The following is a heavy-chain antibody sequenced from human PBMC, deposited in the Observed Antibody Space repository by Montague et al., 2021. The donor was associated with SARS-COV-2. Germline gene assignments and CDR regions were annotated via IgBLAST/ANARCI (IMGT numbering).Heavy chain of an antibody. CDR3: ARGAPTITMIVVVFTGAGWYFDL. CDR1: GGSIRDFY. CDR2: IYRSGST. D-gene: IGHD3-22*01. J-gene: IGHJ2*01. V-gene: IGHV4-4*07. Sequence: ETLFLTCSVSGGSIRDFYWTWIRQAAGGGLEWIRRIYRSGSTNYNPSLKSRASMSVDTSKMQISLNLRSVTAAGTAVYYCARGAPTITMIVVVFTGAGWYFDLWGRGTLVTVSS.